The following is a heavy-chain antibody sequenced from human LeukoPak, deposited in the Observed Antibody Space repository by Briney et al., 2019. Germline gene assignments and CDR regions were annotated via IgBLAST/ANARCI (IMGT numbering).Heavy chain of an antibody. V-gene: IGHV3-49*04. CDR2: IRSKVYSGTT. Sequence: GGSLRLSCTGFGLIFRDYAVSWVRQAPGKGLECIGFIRSKVYSGTTEYAASVKGRFTISRDDSKSIAYLQMNSLKTEDTAVYYCTRDPYYFDSSGYYHHAFDIWGQGTMVAVSS. CDR1: GLIFRDYA. J-gene: IGHJ3*02. CDR3: TRDPYYFDSSGYYHHAFDI. D-gene: IGHD3-22*01.